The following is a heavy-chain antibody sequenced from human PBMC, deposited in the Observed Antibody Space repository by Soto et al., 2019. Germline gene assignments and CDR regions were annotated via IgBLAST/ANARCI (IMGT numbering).Heavy chain of an antibody. CDR3: ARFATRYYFDP. CDR2: IYYSGST. J-gene: IGHJ4*02. Sequence: PSETLSLTCTVSGGSISSYYWSWIRQPPGKGLEWIGYIYYSGSTNYNPSLKSRVTISVDTSKNQFSLKMSSVTAADTAVYYCARFATRYYFDPWGPGTLVTVSS. D-gene: IGHD1-1*01. CDR1: GGSISSYY. V-gene: IGHV4-59*01.